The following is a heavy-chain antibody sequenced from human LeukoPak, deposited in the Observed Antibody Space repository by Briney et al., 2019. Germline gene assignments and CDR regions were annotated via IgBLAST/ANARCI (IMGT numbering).Heavy chain of an antibody. V-gene: IGHV3-74*01. CDR1: GLTVRNNY. Sequence: GGSLRLSCAASGLTVRNNYMSWVRQSPGKGLVWVSRINSDGSSTSYADSVKGRFTISRDNAKNTLYLQMNSLRAEDTAVYYCAREKLGVGTAFDYWGQGTLVTVSS. CDR2: INSDGSST. CDR3: AREKLGVGTAFDY. J-gene: IGHJ4*02. D-gene: IGHD1/OR15-1a*01.